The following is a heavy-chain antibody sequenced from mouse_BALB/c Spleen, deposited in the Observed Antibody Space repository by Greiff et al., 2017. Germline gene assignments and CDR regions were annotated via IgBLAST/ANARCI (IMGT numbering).Heavy chain of an antibody. CDR3: ASQGPVVDY. Sequence: QVQLQQSAAELARPGASVKMSCKASGYTFTSYTMHWVKQRPGQGLEWIGYINPSSGYTEYNQKFKDKTTLTADKSSSTAYMQLSSLTSEDSAVYYCASQGPVVDYWGQGTSVTVSS. D-gene: IGHD1-1*01. J-gene: IGHJ4*01. V-gene: IGHV1-4*02. CDR1: GYTFTSYT. CDR2: INPSSGYT.